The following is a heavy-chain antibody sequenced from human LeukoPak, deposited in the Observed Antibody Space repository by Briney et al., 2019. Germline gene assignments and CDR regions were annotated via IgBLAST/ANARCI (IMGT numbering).Heavy chain of an antibody. J-gene: IGHJ4*02. CDR3: VGYSSGWYQSDY. V-gene: IGHV3-23*01. CDR1: GFTFSSYA. CDR2: ITGSGGNT. D-gene: IGHD6-19*01. Sequence: GGSLRLSCAASGFTFSSYAMSWVRQALGKGLEWVSGITGSGGNTYYADSVKGRFTISRDNSKNTLYLQMNSLRDEDTAVYYCVGYSSGWYQSDYWGQGTLVTVSS.